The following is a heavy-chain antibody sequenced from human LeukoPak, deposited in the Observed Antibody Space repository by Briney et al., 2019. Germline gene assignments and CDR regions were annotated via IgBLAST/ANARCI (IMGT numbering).Heavy chain of an antibody. V-gene: IGHV3-23*01. CDR1: GGTFSSYG. J-gene: IGHJ5*02. CDR3: AKDRGSYFPNWFDP. D-gene: IGHD1-26*01. Sequence: ASVKVSCKASGGTFSSYGMSWVRQAPGKGLEWVSAISGSGGSTYYADSVKGRFTISRDNSKNTLYLQMNSLRAEDTAVYYCAKDRGSYFPNWFDPWGQGTLVTVSS. CDR2: ISGSGGST.